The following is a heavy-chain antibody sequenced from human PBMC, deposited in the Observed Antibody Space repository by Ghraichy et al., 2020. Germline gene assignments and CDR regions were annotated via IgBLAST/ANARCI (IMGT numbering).Heavy chain of an antibody. V-gene: IGHV1-3*01. CDR1: GYTFTRYS. Sequence: ASVKVSCKTSGYTFTRYSMHWVRQAPGQGLEWMGWINPDKGNTKYLKPFQGRVTLTRDTSASTAYMELSSLTPEDTAVYYCVRDPMMADWGQGTLVTVSS. CDR2: INPDKGNT. D-gene: IGHD3-22*01. CDR3: VRDPMMAD. J-gene: IGHJ4*02.